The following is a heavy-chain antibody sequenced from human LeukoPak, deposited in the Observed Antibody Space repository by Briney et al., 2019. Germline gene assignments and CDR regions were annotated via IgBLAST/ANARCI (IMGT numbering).Heavy chain of an antibody. D-gene: IGHD3-3*01. CDR3: ARDSDLHLEWLLEFPFDY. J-gene: IGHJ4*02. Sequence: GGSLRLSCAASGFTFSSYSMNWVRQAPGKGLEWVSSISSSSSYIYYADSVKGRFTISRDNAKNSLYLQMNSLRAEDTAVYYCARDSDLHLEWLLEFPFDYWGQGTLVTVSS. V-gene: IGHV3-21*01. CDR1: GFTFSSYS. CDR2: ISSSSSYI.